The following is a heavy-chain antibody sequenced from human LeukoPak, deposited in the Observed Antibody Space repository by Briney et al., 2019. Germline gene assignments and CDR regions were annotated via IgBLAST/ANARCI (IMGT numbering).Heavy chain of an antibody. Sequence: SETLSLTCTVSGASISSSYWSWIRQPPGKGLEWIGYIYYSGSTNYNPSLESRVTISVDTSKNQFSLKLGSVTAADTAVYSCARHGFRSFTQPFDFWGQGTLVTVSS. V-gene: IGHV4-59*08. J-gene: IGHJ4*02. CDR2: IYYSGST. CDR1: GASISSSY. D-gene: IGHD2-21*01. CDR3: ARHGFRSFTQPFDF.